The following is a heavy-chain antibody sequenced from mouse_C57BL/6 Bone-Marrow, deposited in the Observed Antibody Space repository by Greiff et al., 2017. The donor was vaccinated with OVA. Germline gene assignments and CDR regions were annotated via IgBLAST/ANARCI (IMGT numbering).Heavy chain of an antibody. CDR2: IRNKANGYTT. D-gene: IGHD2-1*01. V-gene: IGHV7-3*01. J-gene: IGHJ2*01. CDR1: GFTFTDYY. CDR3: ARYRDYGNYRYLHY. Sequence: EVQLQESGGGLVQPGGSLSLSCAASGFTFTDYYMSWVRQPPGKALEWLGFIRNKANGYTTEYSASVKGRFTISRDNSQSILYLQMNALRAEDSATYYCARYRDYGNYRYLHYWGQGTTLTVSS.